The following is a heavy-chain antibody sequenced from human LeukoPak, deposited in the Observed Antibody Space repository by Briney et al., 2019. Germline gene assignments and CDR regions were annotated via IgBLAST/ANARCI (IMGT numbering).Heavy chain of an antibody. J-gene: IGHJ6*02. D-gene: IGHD6-19*01. CDR1: GFTFSDYY. CDR2: ISSSGSTI. CDR3: ARDGPYSSGWYLNYYYGMDV. V-gene: IGHV3-11*04. Sequence: GGSLRLSCAASGFTFSDYYMSWIRQAPGKGLEWVSYISSSGSTIYYADSVKGRFTISRDNAKNSLYLQMNSLRAVDTAVYYCARDGPYSSGWYLNYYYGMDVWGQGTTVTVSS.